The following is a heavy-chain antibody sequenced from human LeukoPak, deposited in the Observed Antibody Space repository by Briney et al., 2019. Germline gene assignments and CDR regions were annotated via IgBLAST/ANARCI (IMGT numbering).Heavy chain of an antibody. D-gene: IGHD3-9*01. V-gene: IGHV3-23*01. CDR1: GFAFSSYA. CDR3: AKGLVNDWSALEY. CDR2: ISGSGGTT. Sequence: PGGSLRLSCAASGFAFSSYAMTWVRQAPGKGLEWVSAISGSGGTTYSADSVRDRFTFSRDNSKNTLYLQMNSLRAEDTAIYYCAKGLVNDWSALEYWGQGTLVTVSS. J-gene: IGHJ4*02.